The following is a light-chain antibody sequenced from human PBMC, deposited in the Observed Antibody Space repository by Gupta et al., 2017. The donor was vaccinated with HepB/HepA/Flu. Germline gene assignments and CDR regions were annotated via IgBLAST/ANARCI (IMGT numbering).Light chain of an antibody. CDR2: LNSDGSH. J-gene: IGLJ2*01. V-gene: IGLV4-69*01. Sequence: QLVLTQSPSASASLGASVKLTCTLSSGHSSYVIAWHQQQPEKGPRYLMRLNSDGSHSKGDGTPDRFSGSRSGADRYLTISSLQSEDEDDYYCQTGGTGIRVFGGGTKLTVL. CDR1: SGHSSYV. CDR3: QTGGTGIRV.